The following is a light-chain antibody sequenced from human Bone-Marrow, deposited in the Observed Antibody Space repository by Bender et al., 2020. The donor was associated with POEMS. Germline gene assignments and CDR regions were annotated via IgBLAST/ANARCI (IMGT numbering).Light chain of an antibody. CDR3: QSYDSSLNNVV. Sequence: QSVLTQPPSVSGAPGQSVTISCTGSSSNIGAAYHVHWYRHLPGTPPKLIIFGDDNPPSGVPDRFSGSRSGTSASLAITGLQAEDEADYYCQSYDSSLNNVVFGGGTKLTVL. V-gene: IGLV1-40*01. CDR2: GDD. CDR1: SSNIGAAYH. J-gene: IGLJ2*01.